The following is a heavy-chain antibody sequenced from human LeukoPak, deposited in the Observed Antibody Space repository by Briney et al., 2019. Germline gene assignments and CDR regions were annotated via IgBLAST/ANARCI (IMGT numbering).Heavy chain of an antibody. CDR2: INHSGST. Sequence: SETLSLTCAVYGGSFSGYYWSWIRQPPGKGLEWIGEINHSGSTNYNPSLKSRVTISVDTSKNQFSLKLSSVTAADTAVYYCARGLSTGYSSSWFPGWYFDYWGQGTLVTVSS. V-gene: IGHV4-34*01. J-gene: IGHJ4*02. CDR1: GGSFSGYY. CDR3: ARGLSTGYSSSWFPGWYFDY. D-gene: IGHD6-13*01.